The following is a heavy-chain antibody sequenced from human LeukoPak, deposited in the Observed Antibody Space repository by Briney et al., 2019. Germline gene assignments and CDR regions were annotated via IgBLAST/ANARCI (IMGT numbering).Heavy chain of an antibody. CDR1: GFTFSSHW. D-gene: IGHD1-26*01. V-gene: IGHV3-74*01. CDR2: INRDGSST. J-gene: IGHJ4*02. CDR3: ARDNSQVGDTWGNFDY. Sequence: GGSLRLSCAVSGFTFSSHWMLWVRQAPGKGLVWVSRINRDGSSTSYADSVKSRFTISRDNAKNTLYLQMNSLRAEDTAVYYCARDNSQVGDTWGNFDYWGQGSLVTVSS.